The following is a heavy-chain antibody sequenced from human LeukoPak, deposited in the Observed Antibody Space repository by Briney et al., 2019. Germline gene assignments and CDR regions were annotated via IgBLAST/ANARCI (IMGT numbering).Heavy chain of an antibody. Sequence: PGRSLRLSCAASGFTFISYAMHWVRQAPGKGLEWVAVISYDGSNKYYADSVKGRFTISRDNSKNTLYLQMNSLRAEDTAVYYCARGRSIVSYYLAFDIWGQGTMVTVSS. V-gene: IGHV3-30*04. D-gene: IGHD1-26*01. CDR2: ISYDGSNK. CDR3: ARGRSIVSYYLAFDI. J-gene: IGHJ3*02. CDR1: GFTFISYA.